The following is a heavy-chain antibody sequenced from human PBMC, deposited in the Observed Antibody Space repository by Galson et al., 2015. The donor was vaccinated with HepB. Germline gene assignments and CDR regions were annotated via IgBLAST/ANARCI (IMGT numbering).Heavy chain of an antibody. CDR1: GFSFSSYG. V-gene: IGHV3-33*01. CDR3: ATGLAAVLDF. CDR2: IWNDGTNK. Sequence: SLRLSCAGSGFSFSSYGMHWVRQAPGKGLEWVAVIWNDGTNKYYGDSVKGRFTISRDNSENTVYLQMNSLRAEDTAVYYCATGLAAVLDFWGQGTLVTVSS. J-gene: IGHJ4*02. D-gene: IGHD6-13*01.